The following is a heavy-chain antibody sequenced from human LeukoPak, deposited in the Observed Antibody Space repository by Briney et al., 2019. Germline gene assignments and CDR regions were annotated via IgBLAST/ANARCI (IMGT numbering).Heavy chain of an antibody. CDR2: IYHSGST. Sequence: PSQTLSLTSAVSGCSISSVGYSWSWIRQPPGKGLEWIAYIYHSGSTYYNPSLKSRVTTSVDRSKNQFSLKLSSVTAADTAVYYCASAYYYDSSGLGPVDYWGQGTLVTVSS. CDR3: ASAYYYDSSGLGPVDY. CDR1: GCSISSVGYS. J-gene: IGHJ4*02. V-gene: IGHV4-30-2*01. D-gene: IGHD3-22*01.